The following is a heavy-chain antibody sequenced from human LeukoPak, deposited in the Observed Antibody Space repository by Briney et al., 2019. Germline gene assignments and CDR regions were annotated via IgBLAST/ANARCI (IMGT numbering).Heavy chain of an antibody. CDR3: ARAPHVLRYFDWLLPATHHDAFDI. Sequence: PSETLSLTCTVSGGSISSSSYYWGWIRQPPGKGLEWIGSIYYSGSTYYNPSLKSRVTISVDTSKNQFSLKLSSVTAADTAVYYCARAPHVLRYFDWLLPATHHDAFDIWGQGTMVTVSS. CDR1: GGSISSSSYY. V-gene: IGHV4-39*07. J-gene: IGHJ3*02. CDR2: IYYSGST. D-gene: IGHD3-9*01.